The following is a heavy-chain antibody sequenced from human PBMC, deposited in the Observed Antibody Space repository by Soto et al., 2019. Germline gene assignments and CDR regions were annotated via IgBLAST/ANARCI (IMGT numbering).Heavy chain of an antibody. CDR1: GFTFSSYW. Sequence: GGTLRLSCSASGFTFSSYWMSWVRQAPGKGLEWVANIKQDGCEKYYAVSVKGRLTIARENPKNSLYLQMNGLRDEDMVVYYCQREPITVIGLTCFAPWGQVPVVPVSP. J-gene: IGHJ5*02. D-gene: IGHD3-22*01. CDR2: IKQDGCEK. CDR3: QREPITVIGLTCFAP. V-gene: IGHV3-7*01.